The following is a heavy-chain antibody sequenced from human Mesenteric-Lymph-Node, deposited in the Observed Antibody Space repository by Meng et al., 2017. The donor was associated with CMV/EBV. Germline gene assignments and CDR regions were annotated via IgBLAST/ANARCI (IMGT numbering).Heavy chain of an antibody. CDR3: ARGPQYCTTTANCYGNWFDP. D-gene: IGHD2-8*01. J-gene: IGHJ5*02. CDR2: IHPNNGFT. CDR1: FTGYY. V-gene: IGHV1-2*02. Sequence: FTGYYIPWMRQAPGLRLEWMGWIHPNNGFTEYAQQFQGRVTMTRDTSISTAYMELSSLRSDDTAIYYCARGPQYCTTTANCYGNWFDPWGQGTLVTVSS.